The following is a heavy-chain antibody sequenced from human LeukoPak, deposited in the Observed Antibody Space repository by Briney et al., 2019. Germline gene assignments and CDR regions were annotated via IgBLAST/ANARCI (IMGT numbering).Heavy chain of an antibody. CDR1: GYSLDRFG. J-gene: IGHJ4*02. CDR3: ARDTPQHLKRFDL. V-gene: IGHV1-18*01. CDR2: INTHNGTT. Sequence: ASVKVSCKASGYSLDRFGITWVRQAPGQGLECLGWINTHNGTTKYGEKFQGRVTLTTDTSTSTVYMELTSLTSDDTAVYFCARDTPQHLKRFDLWGQGTLVTVSS. D-gene: IGHD6-13*01.